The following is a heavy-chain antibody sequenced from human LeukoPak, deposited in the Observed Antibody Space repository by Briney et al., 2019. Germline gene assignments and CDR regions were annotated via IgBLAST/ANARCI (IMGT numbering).Heavy chain of an antibody. CDR1: GFTFNTYW. CDR2: IKEDGSEK. D-gene: IGHD6-13*01. Sequence: GESLRLSCAASGFTFNTYWMTWVRQPPGKGLEWVANIKEDGSEKSYVGSVKGRFTISRDNAKNSLYLQMNSLRAEDTAVYYCVTGGFQLGYWGQGTLVTVSS. V-gene: IGHV3-7*03. J-gene: IGHJ4*02. CDR3: VTGGFQLGY.